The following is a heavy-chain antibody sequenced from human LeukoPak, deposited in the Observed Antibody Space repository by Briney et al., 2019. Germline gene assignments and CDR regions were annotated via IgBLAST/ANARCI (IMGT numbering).Heavy chain of an antibody. V-gene: IGHV3-74*01. Sequence: GGSLRLSCAASGFTFSNAWMSWVRQAPGKGLVWVSRINSDGSSTSYADSVKGRFTISRDNAKNTLYLQMNSLRAEDTAVYYCARDLGDGYNYFRGTSYYFDYWGQGTLVTVSS. CDR2: INSDGSST. D-gene: IGHD5-24*01. CDR3: ARDLGDGYNYFRGTSYYFDY. CDR1: GFTFSNAW. J-gene: IGHJ4*02.